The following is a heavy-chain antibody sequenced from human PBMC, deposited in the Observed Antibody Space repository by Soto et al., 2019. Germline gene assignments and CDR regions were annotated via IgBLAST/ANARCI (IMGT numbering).Heavy chain of an antibody. CDR3: ARAGHSGYDYIAVARKGHYFDY. J-gene: IGHJ4*02. D-gene: IGHD5-12*01. CDR2: IKQDGSEK. CDR1: GFTFSSYW. Sequence: PGGSLRLSCAASGFTFSSYWMSWVRQAPGKGLEWVANIKQDGSEKYYVDSVKGRFTISRDNAKNSLYLQMNSLRAEDTAVYYCARAGHSGYDYIAVARKGHYFDYWGQGTLVTVSS. V-gene: IGHV3-7*01.